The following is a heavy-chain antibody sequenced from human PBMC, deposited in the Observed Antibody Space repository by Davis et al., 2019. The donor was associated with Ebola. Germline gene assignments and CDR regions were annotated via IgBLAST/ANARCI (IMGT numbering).Heavy chain of an antibody. CDR1: GYTFRNSA. CDR3: ARGPHYSSAWPSSGMDV. J-gene: IGHJ6*04. D-gene: IGHD6-19*01. V-gene: IGHV1-18*01. Sequence: ASVKVSCKASGYTFRNSAISWVRQAPGQGLEWMGWISAYNGNTNYAQILQGRVTMTTDTSTGTAYMELSSLRSEDTAVYYCARGPHYSSAWPSSGMDVWGKGTTVTVSS. CDR2: ISAYNGNT.